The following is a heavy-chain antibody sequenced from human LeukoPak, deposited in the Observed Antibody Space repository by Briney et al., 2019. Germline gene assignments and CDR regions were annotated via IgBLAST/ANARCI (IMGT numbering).Heavy chain of an antibody. CDR3: STDEYNWSFSSGFDN. V-gene: IGHV3-15*01. Sequence: GGSLRLSCKASGFTFKYAWMRWLRQAPGKGLEWVGRIKSKTDGGTTDYAAPVKGRITISRDDSKNTVYLQMDSLKSEDTAVYYCSTDEYNWSFSSGFDNCGQGTMVTVSS. CDR1: GFTFKYAW. CDR2: IKSKTDGGTT. J-gene: IGHJ3*02. D-gene: IGHD1-26*01.